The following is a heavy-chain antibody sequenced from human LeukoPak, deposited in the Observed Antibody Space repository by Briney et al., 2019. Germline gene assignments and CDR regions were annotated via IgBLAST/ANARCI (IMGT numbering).Heavy chain of an antibody. CDR1: GGSISSGGYY. CDR2: IYYSGST. CDR3: AKCSSWYWFDP. J-gene: IGHJ5*02. V-gene: IGHV4-31*03. Sequence: PSETLSLTCTVSGGSISSGGYYWSWIRQHPGKGLEWIGYIYYSGSTYYNPSLKSRVTISVDTSKNQFSLKLSSVTAADTAVYYCAKCSSWYWFDPWGQGTLVTVSS. D-gene: IGHD6-13*01.